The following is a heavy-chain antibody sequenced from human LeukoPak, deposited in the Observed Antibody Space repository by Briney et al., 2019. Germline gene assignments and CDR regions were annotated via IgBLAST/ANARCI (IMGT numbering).Heavy chain of an antibody. J-gene: IGHJ6*02. V-gene: IGHV3-30*03. Sequence: QPGGSLRLSCAASGFTLSSYGMHWVRQAPGKGLEWVAVISYDGSNKYYADSVKGRFTISRDNSKNTLYLQVNSLRAEDTAVYCCARGSGGGYRDYYYGMDVWGQGTTVTVSS. D-gene: IGHD5-24*01. CDR3: ARGSGGGYRDYYYGMDV. CDR1: GFTLSSYG. CDR2: ISYDGSNK.